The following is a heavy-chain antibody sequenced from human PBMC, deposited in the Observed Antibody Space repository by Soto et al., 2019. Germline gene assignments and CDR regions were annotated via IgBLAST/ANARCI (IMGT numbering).Heavy chain of an antibody. D-gene: IGHD6-6*01. J-gene: IGHJ5*02. V-gene: IGHV4-34*01. Sequence: SETLSLTCAVYGGSFSGYYWSWIRQPPGKGLEWIGEINHSGSTNYNPSLKSRVTISVDTSKNQFSLKLSSVTAADTAVYYCARGGYYSSSSGRWFDPWGQGTLVTVSS. CDR3: ARGGYYSSSSGRWFDP. CDR2: INHSGST. CDR1: GGSFSGYY.